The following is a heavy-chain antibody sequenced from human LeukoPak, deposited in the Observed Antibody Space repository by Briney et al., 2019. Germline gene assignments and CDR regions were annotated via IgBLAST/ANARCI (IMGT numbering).Heavy chain of an antibody. D-gene: IGHD3-22*01. CDR1: GGSISSYY. V-gene: IGHV4-59*01. CDR2: IYYSGST. J-gene: IGHJ6*02. CDR3: ARVPDYYDIPYYYGMDV. Sequence: SETLSLTCTVSGGSISSYYWSWIRQPPGKGLEWIGYIYYSGSTNYNPSLKSRVTIPVDTSKNQFSLKLSSVTAADTAVYYCARVPDYYDIPYYYGMDVWGQGTTVTVSS.